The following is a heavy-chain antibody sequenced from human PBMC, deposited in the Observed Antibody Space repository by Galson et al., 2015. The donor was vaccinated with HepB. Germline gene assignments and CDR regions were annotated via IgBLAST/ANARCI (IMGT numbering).Heavy chain of an antibody. Sequence: SLRLSCAVSGITINDKYMSWIRQAPGKGLEWISHISGRDSTSYYADSVQGRFTISRDNARNSLFLQMNSLGAEDTAVYYCARDAMGRGSGSYSAFDYWGQGTLVTVSS. V-gene: IGHV3-11*04. D-gene: IGHD1-26*01. CDR3: ARDAMGRGSGSYSAFDY. CDR1: GITINDKY. J-gene: IGHJ4*02. CDR2: ISGRDSTS.